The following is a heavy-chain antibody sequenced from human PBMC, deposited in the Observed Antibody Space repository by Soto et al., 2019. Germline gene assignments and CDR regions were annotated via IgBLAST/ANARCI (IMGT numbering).Heavy chain of an antibody. CDR1: GFTFSSYW. J-gene: IGHJ5*02. D-gene: IGHD6-13*01. Sequence: EVQLVKSGGGLVQPGGSLRLSCAASGFTFSSYWMHWVRQAPGKGLVWVSRINSDGSSTSYADSVKGRFTISRDNAKNTLYLQMNSLRAEDTAVYYCARARAIAAAGISWFDPWGQGTLVTVSS. V-gene: IGHV3-74*01. CDR3: ARARAIAAAGISWFDP. CDR2: INSDGSST.